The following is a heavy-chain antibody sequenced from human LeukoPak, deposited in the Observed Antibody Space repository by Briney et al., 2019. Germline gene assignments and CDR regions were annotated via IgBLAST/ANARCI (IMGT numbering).Heavy chain of an antibody. V-gene: IGHV1-2*02. CDR2: LNPNSGAT. CDR1: GYTFIGYY. CDR3: ARGLTATTPHFDF. D-gene: IGHD1-20*01. Sequence: GESLKISCKASGYTFIGYYIHWVRQAPGQGLEWMGWLNPNSGATNSPQEFQGRVTLTRDTSISTAYMELSRLISDDTAVYYCARGLTATTPHFDFWGQGTLVTVSS. J-gene: IGHJ4*02.